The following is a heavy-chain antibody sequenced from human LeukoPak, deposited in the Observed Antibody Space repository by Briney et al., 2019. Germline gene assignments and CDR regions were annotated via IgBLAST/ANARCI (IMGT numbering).Heavy chain of an antibody. Sequence: PGRSLRLSCAASGFTFSSYAMHWVRQAPGKGLEWVAVISYDGSNKYYADSVKGRFTISRDNSKNTLYLQMNSLRAEDTAVYYCARGVKYCSSTSCFNWFDPWGQGTLVTVSS. V-gene: IGHV3-30-3*01. CDR2: ISYDGSNK. CDR1: GFTFSSYA. J-gene: IGHJ5*02. CDR3: ARGVKYCSSTSCFNWFDP. D-gene: IGHD2-2*01.